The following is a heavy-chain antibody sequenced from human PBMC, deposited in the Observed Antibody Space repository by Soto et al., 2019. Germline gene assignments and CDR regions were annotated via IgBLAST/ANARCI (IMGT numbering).Heavy chain of an antibody. V-gene: IGHV1-69*06. D-gene: IGHD2-15*01. CDR2: IIPIFGTA. CDR3: ARGLVVAATPYYYYGMDV. J-gene: IGHJ6*02. CDR1: GGTFSSYA. Sequence: WASVKVSCKASGGTFSSYAISWVRQAPGQGLEWMGGIIPIFGTANYAQKFQGRVTITADKSTSTAYMELSSLRSEDTAVYYCARGLVVAATPYYYYGMDVWGQGTTVTVSS.